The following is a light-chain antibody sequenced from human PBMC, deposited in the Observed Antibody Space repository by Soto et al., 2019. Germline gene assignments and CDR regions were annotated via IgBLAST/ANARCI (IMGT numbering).Light chain of an antibody. Sequence: QSVLTQPASVSGAPGQSITISCTGTSSDVGGYNYVSWYQQHPGKAPKLMIYEVSNRPSGVSNRFSGSKSGNTASLTISGLQAEDEADYYCSSYTSCSTLAVVGTWTTVPVL. J-gene: IGLJ1*01. V-gene: IGLV2-14*01. CDR1: SSDVGGYNY. CDR3: SSYTSCSTLAV. CDR2: EVS.